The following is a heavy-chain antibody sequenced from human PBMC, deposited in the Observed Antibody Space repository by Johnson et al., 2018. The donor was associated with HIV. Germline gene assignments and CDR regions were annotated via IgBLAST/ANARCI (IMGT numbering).Heavy chain of an antibody. D-gene: IGHD3-16*01. CDR1: GFTFSDHW. V-gene: IGHV3-74*01. CDR3: VRTSCTGARCLGYDPFDV. J-gene: IGHJ3*01. Sequence: EQLVESGGGLVQPGGSLRLSCGASGFTFSDHWMQWVRQAPGKGLVWVSRIKGDGSRTSYADSVKGRFTIARDNAKNTLFLEMKSLRAEDTAVYYCVRTSCTGARCLGYDPFDVWGQGTMVTVSS. CDR2: IKGDGSRT.